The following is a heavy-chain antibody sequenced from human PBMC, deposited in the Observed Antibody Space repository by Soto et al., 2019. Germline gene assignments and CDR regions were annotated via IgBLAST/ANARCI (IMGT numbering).Heavy chain of an antibody. J-gene: IGHJ6*02. CDR3: ARSGARPGDYYYGMDV. Sequence: QVQLVQSGAEVKKPGSSVKVSCKASVGTVSSYAISWVRQSPGQGLEWMGGIIHIFGTADYAQKFQGRVTITADESTSTAYMELSSLRSEDTAVYYCARSGARPGDYYYGMDVWGQGTTVTVSS. CDR1: VGTVSSYA. CDR2: IIHIFGTA. V-gene: IGHV1-69*12. D-gene: IGHD3-10*01.